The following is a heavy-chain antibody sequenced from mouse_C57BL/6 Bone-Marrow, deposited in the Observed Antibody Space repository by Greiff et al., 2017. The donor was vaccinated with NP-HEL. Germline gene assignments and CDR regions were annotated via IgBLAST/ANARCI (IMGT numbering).Heavy chain of an antibody. CDR3: ARDDYDGYYCDY. Sequence: QVQLQQPGAELVRPGTSVKLSCKASGYTFTSYWMHWVKQRPGQGLEWIGVIDPSDSYTTYNQKFKGTATLTVDTSSSTAYMQLSSLTSEDSAVYYCARDDYDGYYCDYWGQGTTLTVSS. D-gene: IGHD2-4*01. V-gene: IGHV1-59*01. CDR1: GYTFTSYW. J-gene: IGHJ2*01. CDR2: IDPSDSYT.